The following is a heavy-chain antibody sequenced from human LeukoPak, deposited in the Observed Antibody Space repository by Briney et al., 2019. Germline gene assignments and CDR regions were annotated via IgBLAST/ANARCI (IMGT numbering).Heavy chain of an antibody. D-gene: IGHD2-21*02. V-gene: IGHV3-21*01. CDR1: GFTFSNYN. CDR3: ASRAGCGGDCYQFDY. Sequence: GGSLRLSCAASGFTFSNYNMNWVRQVPGKGLEWVSSISSSGSYIYYADSMKGRFTISRDNAKNSLYLQMNSLRAEDTAVYYCASRAGCGGDCYQFDYWGQGTLVTVSS. CDR2: ISSSGSYI. J-gene: IGHJ4*02.